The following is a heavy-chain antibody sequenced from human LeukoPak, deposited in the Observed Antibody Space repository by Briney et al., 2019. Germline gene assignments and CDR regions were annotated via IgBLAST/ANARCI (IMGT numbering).Heavy chain of an antibody. CDR3: ARDPRGYYYYMDV. D-gene: IGHD3-10*01. J-gene: IGHJ6*03. CDR2: MNPNSANT. Sequence: ASVKVSCKASGYTFTSYDINWVRQAPGQGLEWMGWMNPNSANTGYAQKFQGRVTMTRDTSISTAYMELSRLRSDDTAVYYCARDPRGYYYYMDVWGKGTTVTVSS. CDR1: GYTFTSYD. V-gene: IGHV1-8*01.